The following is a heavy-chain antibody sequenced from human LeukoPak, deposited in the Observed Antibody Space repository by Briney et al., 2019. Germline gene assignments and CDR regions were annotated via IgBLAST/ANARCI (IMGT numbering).Heavy chain of an antibody. J-gene: IGHJ4*02. Sequence: GGSLRLSCAASGFTFSSYAMHWVRQAPGKGLEWVAVISYDGSNKYYADSVKGRFTISRDNSKNTLYPQMNSLRAEDTAVYYCASWNYAVADNFDYWGQGTLVTVSS. V-gene: IGHV3-30-3*01. CDR1: GFTFSSYA. CDR3: ASWNYAVADNFDY. CDR2: ISYDGSNK. D-gene: IGHD1-7*01.